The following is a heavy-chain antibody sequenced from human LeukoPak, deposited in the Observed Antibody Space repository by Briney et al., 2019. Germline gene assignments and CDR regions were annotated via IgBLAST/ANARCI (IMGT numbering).Heavy chain of an antibody. CDR2: ISAYIGNT. J-gene: IGHJ4*02. V-gene: IGHV1-18*01. Sequence: ASVKVSCKASVYTFSNYGINWVRQAPGQGLGWIGWISAYIGNTNYAQKLQGRVTMTTDTSTNTAYMELGSLRSDDTAVYYCARLRIGNYLDYWGQGTLVTVSS. D-gene: IGHD2-15*01. CDR3: ARLRIGNYLDY. CDR1: VYTFSNYG.